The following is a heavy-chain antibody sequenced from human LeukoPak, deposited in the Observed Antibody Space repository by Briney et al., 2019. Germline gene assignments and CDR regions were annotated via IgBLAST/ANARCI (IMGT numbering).Heavy chain of an antibody. CDR2: IYPGDSDT. D-gene: IGHD2-21*02. CDR3: ARHSHDSYDYYGMDV. Sequence: GESLKISCKGSGYSFTSYWIGWVRQMPGKGLEWMGIIYPGDSDTRYSPSFQGQVTISADKSISTAYLQWSSLKASDTAMYYCARHSHDSYDYYGMDVWGQGTTVTVSS. CDR1: GYSFTSYW. V-gene: IGHV5-51*01. J-gene: IGHJ6*02.